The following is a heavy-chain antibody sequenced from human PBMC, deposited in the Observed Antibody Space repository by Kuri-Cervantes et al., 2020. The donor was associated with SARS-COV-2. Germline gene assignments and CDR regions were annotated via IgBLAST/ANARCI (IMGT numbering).Heavy chain of an antibody. V-gene: IGHV3-21*01. D-gene: IGHD5/OR15-5a*01. Sequence: GESLKISCVASGFTFSAYTLNWVRQAPGKGLEWVSSITRSSVYISYADSLKGRFTISRDNAKNSLYLQMNSLRPEDTAVYYCAREDGVYDSGERAIIHFDYWGQGALVTVSS. CDR3: AREDGVYDSGERAIIHFDY. J-gene: IGHJ4*02. CDR1: GFTFSAYT. CDR2: ITRSSVYI.